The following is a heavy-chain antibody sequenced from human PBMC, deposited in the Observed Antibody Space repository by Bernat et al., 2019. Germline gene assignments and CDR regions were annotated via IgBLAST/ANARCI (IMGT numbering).Heavy chain of an antibody. V-gene: IGHV4-34*01. CDR2: INHSGST. CDR1: GGSFSGYY. J-gene: IGHJ3*02. CDR3: ARDLHYYDSSGYWRAFDI. D-gene: IGHD3-22*01. Sequence: QVQLQQWGAGLLKPSETLSLTCAVHGGSFSGYYWSWIRQPPGKGLEWIGEINHSGSTNYNPSLKSRVTISVDTSKNQFSLELSSVNAAVTAVYYCARDLHYYDSSGYWRAFDIWGQGTMVTVSS.